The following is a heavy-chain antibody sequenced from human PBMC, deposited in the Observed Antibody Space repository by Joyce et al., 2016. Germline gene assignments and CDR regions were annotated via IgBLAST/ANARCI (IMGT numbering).Heavy chain of an antibody. CDR3: ARAPRGPGYFDS. CDR1: GDSFTTGGYA. V-gene: IGHV4-30-2*01. D-gene: IGHD3-10*01. J-gene: IGHJ4*02. Sequence: QLLLQESGPGLVKTSQTLSLTCAVSGDSFTTGGYAWNWIRQPPGKGLEWIGDIYHIENTHFTPSLQSRVTISLDRSKSQFSLKLSSVTAADTAVYYCARAPRGPGYFDSWGQGTLVTVSS. CDR2: IYHIENT.